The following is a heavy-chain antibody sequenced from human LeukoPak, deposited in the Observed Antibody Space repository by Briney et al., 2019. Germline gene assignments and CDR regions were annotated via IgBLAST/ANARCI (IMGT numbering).Heavy chain of an antibody. D-gene: IGHD1-26*01. CDR3: AQEAATVGGFDY. CDR1: GCTFSSYA. CDR2: ISGSGGST. V-gene: IGHV3-23*01. Sequence: GGSLRLSCAATGCTFSSYAMSWVRQAPGRGLEWVSAISGSGGSTYYADSVKGRFTISKDNSKNTLYLQMNSLRAEDTAVYYRAQEAATVGGFDYWGQGTLVTVSS. J-gene: IGHJ4*02.